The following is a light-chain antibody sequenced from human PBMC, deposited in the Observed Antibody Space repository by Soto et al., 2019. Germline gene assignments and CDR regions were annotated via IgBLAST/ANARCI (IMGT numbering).Light chain of an antibody. Sequence: IVLAQSPATLSLSPGERATISCRASHSVANNYLAWYQQKHGQAPRLIIFAASSRATGVPHRFSASGSGTDFTLTISSLQPEDFATYFCQQSYSTPRTFGQGTKVEVK. CDR1: HSVANNY. V-gene: IGKV3D-20*02. CDR2: AAS. CDR3: QQSYSTPRT. J-gene: IGKJ1*01.